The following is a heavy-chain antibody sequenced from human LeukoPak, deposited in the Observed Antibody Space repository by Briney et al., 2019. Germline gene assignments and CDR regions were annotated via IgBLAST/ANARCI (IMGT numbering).Heavy chain of an antibody. Sequence: PSETLSLTCTVSGGSISSGDYYWSWIRQPPGKGLEWIGYIYYSGSTYYNPSLKRRVTISVDTSKNQFSLKLSSVTAAVTAVYYCAREEGRNFYYGMDVWGQGTTVTVSS. CDR2: IYYSGST. J-gene: IGHJ6*02. CDR1: GGSISSGDYY. D-gene: IGHD3-3*01. CDR3: AREEGRNFYYGMDV. V-gene: IGHV4-30-4*01.